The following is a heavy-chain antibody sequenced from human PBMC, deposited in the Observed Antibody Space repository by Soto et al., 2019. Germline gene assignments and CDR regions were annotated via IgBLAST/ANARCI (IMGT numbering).Heavy chain of an antibody. V-gene: IGHV3-7*03. Sequence: GGSLRLSCAASGLPFSTYWLSWVRQAPGKGLEWVANIKQDESEKNYVDSVKGRFTISRDNAKNSLYLQMNSLRAEDTAVYYCTNDKFSGNYYVRGVTYYFEYWGQGILVTVSS. CDR1: GLPFSTYW. D-gene: IGHD1-26*01. J-gene: IGHJ4*02. CDR2: IKQDESEK. CDR3: TNDKFSGNYYVRGVTYYFEY.